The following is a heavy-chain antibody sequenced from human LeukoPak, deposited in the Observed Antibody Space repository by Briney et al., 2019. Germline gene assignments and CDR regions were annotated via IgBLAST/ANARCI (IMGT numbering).Heavy chain of an antibody. Sequence: PSETLSLTCTVSGGSINSYYWNWIRQPPGKGLEWIGEINHSGSTNYNPSLKSRVTISVDTSKNQFSLKLSSVTAADTAVYYCARLRWLQSRYYFDYWGQGTLVTVSS. CDR2: INHSGST. V-gene: IGHV4-34*01. CDR1: GGSINSYY. D-gene: IGHD5-24*01. J-gene: IGHJ4*02. CDR3: ARLRWLQSRYYFDY.